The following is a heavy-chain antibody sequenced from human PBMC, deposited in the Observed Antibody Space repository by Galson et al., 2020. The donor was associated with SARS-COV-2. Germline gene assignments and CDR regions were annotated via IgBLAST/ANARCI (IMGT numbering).Heavy chain of an antibody. D-gene: IGHD3-10*01. CDR1: GFTVSSNY. Sequence: GGSLRLSCAASGFTVSSNYMSWVRQAPGKGLEWVSVIYSGGSTYYADSVKGRFTISRDNSKNTLYLQMNSLRAEDTAVYYCASRFITDAFDIWGQGTMVTVSS. CDR3: ASRFITDAFDI. J-gene: IGHJ3*02. CDR2: IYSGGST. V-gene: IGHV3-53*01.